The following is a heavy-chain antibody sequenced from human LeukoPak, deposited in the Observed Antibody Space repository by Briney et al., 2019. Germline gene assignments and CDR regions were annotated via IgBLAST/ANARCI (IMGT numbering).Heavy chain of an antibody. CDR2: VIPIFGTA. D-gene: IGHD5-12*01. CDR1: GGTFSSYA. V-gene: IGHV1-69*05. J-gene: IGHJ6*03. CDR3: ARGPRSGYNYYYYYMDV. Sequence: SVKVSCKASGGTFSSYAISWVRQAPGQGLEWMGGVIPIFGTANYAQKFQGRVTITTDESTSTAYMELSSLRSEDTAVYYCARGPRSGYNYYYYYMDVWGKGTTVTVSS.